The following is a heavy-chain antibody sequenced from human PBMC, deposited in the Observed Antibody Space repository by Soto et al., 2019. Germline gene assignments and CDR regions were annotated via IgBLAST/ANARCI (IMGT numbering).Heavy chain of an antibody. J-gene: IGHJ3*02. CDR3: ARRYGSSFDI. V-gene: IGHV4-30-2*01. CDR2: IYHSGST. Sequence: SETLSLTCAVSGGSISSGGYSWSWIRQPPGKGLEWIGYIYHSGSTYYNPSLKSRVTISVDRSKNQVSLKLSSVTAADTTVYYCARRYGSSFDIWGQGTKVTVSS. D-gene: IGHD3-10*01. CDR1: GGSISSGGYS.